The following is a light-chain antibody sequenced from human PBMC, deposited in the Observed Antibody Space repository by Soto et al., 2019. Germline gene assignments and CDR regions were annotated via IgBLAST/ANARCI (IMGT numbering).Light chain of an antibody. CDR3: ASYTISSTPLYV. J-gene: IGLJ1*01. V-gene: IGLV2-14*01. Sequence: QAVLTQPASVSGSPGQSITISCTGTSSDVGASNYVSWYQQYPVMAPKLMIYDVSNRPSGVSNRFSGSKSGNTASLTISGLQAEDEADYYCASYTISSTPLYVFGTGTKLTVL. CDR1: SSDVGASNY. CDR2: DVS.